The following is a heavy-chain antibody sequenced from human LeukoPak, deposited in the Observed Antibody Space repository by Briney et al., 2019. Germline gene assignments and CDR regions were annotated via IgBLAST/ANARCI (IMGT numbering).Heavy chain of an antibody. D-gene: IGHD3-10*01. V-gene: IGHV4-59*01. CDR3: ARVGTYYRSLDS. CDR2: IYYSGGT. CDR1: GGSISSYY. J-gene: IGHJ4*02. Sequence: PSETLSLTCTVSGGSISSYYWSWIRQPPGKGLEWIGYIYYSGGTNYNPSLKSRVTISLDMSKNQFSLKLSSVTAADTAVYYCARVGTYYRSLDSWGQGTLVTVSS.